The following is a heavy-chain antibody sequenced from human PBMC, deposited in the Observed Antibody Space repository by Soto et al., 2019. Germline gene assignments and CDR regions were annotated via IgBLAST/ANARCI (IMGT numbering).Heavy chain of an antibody. J-gene: IGHJ4*02. V-gene: IGHV4-30-2*01. CDR2: IYHSGST. D-gene: IGHD5-12*01. Sequence: SETLSLTCAVSGGSISIGGYSWSWIRQPPGKGLEWIGYIYHSGSTYYNPSLKSRVTISVDRSKNQFSLKLSSVTAADTAVYYCARGGHEPLDYWGQGTLVTVSS. CDR1: GGSISIGGYS. CDR3: ARGGHEPLDY.